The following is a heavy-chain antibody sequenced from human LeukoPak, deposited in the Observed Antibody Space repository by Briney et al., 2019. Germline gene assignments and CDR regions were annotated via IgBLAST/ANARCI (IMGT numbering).Heavy chain of an antibody. CDR1: GFTFSGSA. CDR2: IRSKANSYAT. J-gene: IGHJ3*02. CDR3: TRQPHDAFDI. Sequence: GGSLRLSCAASGFTFSGSAMHWVRQASGKGLEWVGRIRSKANSYATAYVASVKGRFTISRDDSKNTAYLQMNSLKTEDTAVYYCTRQPHDAFDIWGQGTMVTVSS. V-gene: IGHV3-73*01.